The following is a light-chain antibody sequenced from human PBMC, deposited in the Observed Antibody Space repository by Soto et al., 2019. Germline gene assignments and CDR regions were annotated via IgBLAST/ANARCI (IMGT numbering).Light chain of an antibody. V-gene: IGLV2-14*03. CDR1: SSDVGGSNF. CDR3: TSYTSSNTLI. J-gene: IGLJ2*01. Sequence: QSALTQPASVSDSPGQSITISCTGTSSDVGGSNFVSWYQQHPGKPPKLIIYDVANRPSGVSNRFSGSKSGSTASLTISGLQAEDEADYYCTSYTSSNTLIFGGGTKVTVL. CDR2: DVA.